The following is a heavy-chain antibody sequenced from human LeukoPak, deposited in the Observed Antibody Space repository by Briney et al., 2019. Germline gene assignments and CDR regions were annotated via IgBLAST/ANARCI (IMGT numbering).Heavy chain of an antibody. V-gene: IGHV1-69*04. CDR1: GGTFSSYA. D-gene: IGHD3-9*01. CDR3: ARGLYDILTGWRNWFDP. Sequence: SVKVSCKASGGTFSSYAISWVRQAPGQGLEWMGRIIPILGIANYAQKFQGRVTITADKSTSTAYMELSSLRSEDTAVYYCARGLYDILTGWRNWFDPWGQGTLVTVSS. CDR2: IIPILGIA. J-gene: IGHJ5*02.